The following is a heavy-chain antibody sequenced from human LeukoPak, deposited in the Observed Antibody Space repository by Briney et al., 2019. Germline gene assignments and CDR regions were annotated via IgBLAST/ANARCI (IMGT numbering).Heavy chain of an antibody. J-gene: IGHJ3*02. D-gene: IGHD3-9*01. CDR2: IRSKAYGGTT. CDR3: TRDGGYYDILTGYSDAFDI. Sequence: GGSLRLSCAASGFTFSNYGMHWVRQAPGKGLEWVGFIRSKAYGGTTEYAASVKGRFTISRDDSKSIAYLQMNSLKTEDTAVYYCTRDGGYYDILTGYSDAFDIWGQGTMVTVSS. V-gene: IGHV3-49*04. CDR1: GFTFSNYG.